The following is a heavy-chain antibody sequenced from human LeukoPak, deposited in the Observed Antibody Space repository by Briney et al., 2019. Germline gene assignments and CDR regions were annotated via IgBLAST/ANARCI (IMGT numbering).Heavy chain of an antibody. D-gene: IGHD6-13*01. CDR3: ARDVGSSWSVGASDI. CDR2: IIPIFGSA. J-gene: IGHJ3*02. Sequence: SVKVSCKASGGTFSSYAVSWVRQAPGQGLEWMGGIIPIFGSANYAQKFQGRVTITADESTSTAYMELSSLRSEDTAMYYCARDVGSSWSVGASDIWGQGTLVAVSS. V-gene: IGHV1-69*01. CDR1: GGTFSSYA.